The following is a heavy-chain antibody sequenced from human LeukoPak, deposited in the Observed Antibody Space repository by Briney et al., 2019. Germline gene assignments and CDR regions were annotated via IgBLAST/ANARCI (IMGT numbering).Heavy chain of an antibody. J-gene: IGHJ4*02. CDR1: GGSISSSSYY. Sequence: SETLSLTCTVSGGSISSSSYYWGWLRQPPGKGLEWIGSIYASGSTYYNPSLKSRVTISVDTSKNQFSLKLSSVTAADTAVYYCARPGYSSGWYVYWGQGTLVTVSS. V-gene: IGHV4-39*01. D-gene: IGHD6-19*01. CDR2: IYASGST. CDR3: ARPGYSSGWYVY.